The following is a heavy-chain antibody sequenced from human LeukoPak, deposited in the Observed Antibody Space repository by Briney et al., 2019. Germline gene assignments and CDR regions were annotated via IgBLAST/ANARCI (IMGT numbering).Heavy chain of an antibody. J-gene: IGHJ4*02. CDR3: ARDQTTVGLDF. CDR2: IKQDGSEK. CDR1: GFTFSSHW. Sequence: PGGSLRLSCGASGFTFSSHWMSWVRQVPGKGLEWVANIKQDGSEKYYVDSVEGRFTISRDNAKNSLYLQMNSLRAEGTAVYFCARDQTTVGLDFWGQGTLVSVSS. V-gene: IGHV3-7*03. D-gene: IGHD4-23*01.